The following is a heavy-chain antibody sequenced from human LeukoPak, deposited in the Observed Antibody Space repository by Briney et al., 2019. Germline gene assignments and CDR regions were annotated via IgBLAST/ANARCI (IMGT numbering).Heavy chain of an antibody. Sequence: GGSLRLSCVVSRFSVSNNYIIWVRQAPGNGLERVSVIYGDGRTSHSASVRGRFTISRDNSKNIVSLRMNNLRAEDTAVYYCARGRGLGVVSPYFDYWGQGTLVTVSS. V-gene: IGHV3-53*01. CDR3: ARGRGLGVVSPYFDY. CDR1: RFSVSNNY. J-gene: IGHJ4*02. CDR2: IYGDGRT. D-gene: IGHD3-3*01.